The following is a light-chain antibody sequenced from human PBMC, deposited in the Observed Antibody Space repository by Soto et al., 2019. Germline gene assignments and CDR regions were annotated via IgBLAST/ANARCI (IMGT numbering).Light chain of an antibody. CDR3: QQCHSTSYT. CDR1: QSSSRY. CDR2: AAS. J-gene: IGKJ2*01. Sequence: DIQMTQSPSSLSASVGDRVTIICRASQSSSRYLNCYQHQPWKAPKLLIYAASSLQSGVPLRFSSGGSGTDFTRKISSLQPAAVETYYYQQCHSTSYTFGQGTKLEIK. V-gene: IGKV1-39*01.